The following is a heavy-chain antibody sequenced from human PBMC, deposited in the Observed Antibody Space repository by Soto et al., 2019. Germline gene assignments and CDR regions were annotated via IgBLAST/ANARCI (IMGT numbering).Heavy chain of an antibody. D-gene: IGHD4-17*01. J-gene: IGHJ5*01. V-gene: IGHV3-74*01. CDR1: GFTFFAYW. Sequence: EVQLVESGGGLVQPGGSLRLSCAASGFTFFAYWIHWGRQVPGKGLVWVSRINSDVSHTSYADSVRGRFTISRDNSKNTVYLQMNSLTAEDTAVYYCAKEGHYGPYSDENWFDSWGQGSLVTVSS. CDR2: INSDVSHT. CDR3: AKEGHYGPYSDENWFDS.